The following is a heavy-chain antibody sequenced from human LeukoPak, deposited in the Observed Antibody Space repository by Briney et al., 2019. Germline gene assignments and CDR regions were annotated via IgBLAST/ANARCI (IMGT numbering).Heavy chain of an antibody. CDR2: INPGNSDT. D-gene: IGHD6-13*01. Sequence: GESLKISCKGSGYSFTSYWIGWVRQMPGKGLEWMGVINPGNSDTRYSPSFQGQVTISADKSITTAYLQWSSLKASDTAMYYCARLRWAAGDGYYFDYWGQGTPVTVSS. CDR3: ARLRWAAGDGYYFDY. V-gene: IGHV5-51*01. CDR1: GYSFTSYW. J-gene: IGHJ4*02.